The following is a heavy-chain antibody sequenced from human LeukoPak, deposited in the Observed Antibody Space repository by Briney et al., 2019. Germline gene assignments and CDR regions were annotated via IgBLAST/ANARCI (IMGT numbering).Heavy chain of an antibody. V-gene: IGHV3-30*14. CDR3: ARSKGGSSGSRIFDY. J-gene: IGHJ4*02. D-gene: IGHD6-19*01. CDR2: ISYDGVNK. CDR1: GFTFSSYA. Sequence: PGGSLRLSCAASGFTFSSYAMHWVRQAPGKGLEWVAFISYDGVNKYFADSVKGQFTISRDNSKNTLYLQMNSLRVEDTAVYYCARSKGGSSGSRIFDYWGQGTLVTVSS.